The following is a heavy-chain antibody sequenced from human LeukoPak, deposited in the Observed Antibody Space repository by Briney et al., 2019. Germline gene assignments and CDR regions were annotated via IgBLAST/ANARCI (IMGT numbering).Heavy chain of an antibody. J-gene: IGHJ4*02. V-gene: IGHV4-59*12. D-gene: IGHD4-17*01. CDR3: ARGLPTVTTH. CDR1: GGSISSYY. CDR2: IYYSGST. Sequence: PSETLSLTCTVSGGSISSYYWSWIRQPPGKGLEWIGYIYYSGSTNYNPSLKSRVTISVDTSKNQFSLKLSSVTAADTAVYYCARGLPTVTTHWGQGTLVTVSS.